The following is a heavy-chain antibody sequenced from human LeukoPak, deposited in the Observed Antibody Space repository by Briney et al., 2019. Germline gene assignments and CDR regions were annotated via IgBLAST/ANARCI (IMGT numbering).Heavy chain of an antibody. CDR3: ASEILDAFDI. CDR1: GFTVSSNY. V-gene: IGHV3-53*01. CDR2: IYSGGST. Sequence: GGSLRLSCAASGFTVSSNYMSWVRQAPGKGLEWVSVIYSGGSTYYADSVKGRFTISRDNSKNTLYLQMDSLRAEDTAVYYCASEILDAFDIWGQGTMVTVSS. J-gene: IGHJ3*02.